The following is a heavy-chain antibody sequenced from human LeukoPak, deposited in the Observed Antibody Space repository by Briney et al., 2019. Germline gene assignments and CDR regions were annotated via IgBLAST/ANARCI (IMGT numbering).Heavy chain of an antibody. J-gene: IGHJ4*02. CDR2: MNPNSGNT. CDR3: ARGLSYSSGWNY. V-gene: IGHV1-8*01. Sequence: ASVKVSCKASGYTFTSYDINWVRQATGQGLEWMGWMNPNSGNTGYAQKFQGRVTMTRNTSISTAYMELSSLRSEDTAVYYCARGLSYSSGWNYWGQGTLVTVSS. CDR1: GYTFTSYD. D-gene: IGHD6-19*01.